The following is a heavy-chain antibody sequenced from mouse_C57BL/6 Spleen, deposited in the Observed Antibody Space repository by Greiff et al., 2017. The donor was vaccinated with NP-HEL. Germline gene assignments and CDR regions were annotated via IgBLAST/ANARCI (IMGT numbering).Heavy chain of an antibody. V-gene: IGHV1-54*01. CDR1: GYAFTNYL. Sequence: VQLQQSGAELVRPGPSVKVSCKASGYAFTNYLIEWVKQRPGQGLEWIGVINPGSGGTNYNEKFKGKATLTADKSSSTAYMQLSSLTAEDSAVYFCASSVPRGDYWGQGTSVTVSS. CDR2: INPGSGGT. J-gene: IGHJ4*01. CDR3: ASSVPRGDY.